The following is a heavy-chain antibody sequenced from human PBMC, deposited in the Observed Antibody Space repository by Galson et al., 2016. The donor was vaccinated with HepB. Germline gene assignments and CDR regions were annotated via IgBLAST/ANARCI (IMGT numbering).Heavy chain of an antibody. V-gene: IGHV3-15*07. D-gene: IGHD1-26*01. CDR3: QSSKWGLHLDY. CDR1: GFTFSYAW. J-gene: IGHJ4*02. CDR2: IKSKTDGETT. Sequence: SLRLSCAASGFTFSYAWLNWVRQAPGKGLEWVGRIKSKTDGETTDYAAPVEGRFTVSRDDSKNTLYLQMNSLKTEDTAVYYCQSSKWGLHLDYWGQGILVTVSS.